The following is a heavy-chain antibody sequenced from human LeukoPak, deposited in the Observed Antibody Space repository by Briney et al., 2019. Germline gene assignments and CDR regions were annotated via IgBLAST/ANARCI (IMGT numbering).Heavy chain of an antibody. Sequence: GRSLRLSCAASGFTFSSYGMHWVRQAPGKGLEWVAVIWYDGSNKYYADSVKGRFTISRDNSKNTLYLQMNSLRAEDTAVYYCARVQKDMVAIIDWGQGTLVTVSS. V-gene: IGHV3-33*01. J-gene: IGHJ4*02. CDR3: ARVQKDMVAIID. CDR2: IWYDGSNK. CDR1: GFTFSSYG. D-gene: IGHD5-12*01.